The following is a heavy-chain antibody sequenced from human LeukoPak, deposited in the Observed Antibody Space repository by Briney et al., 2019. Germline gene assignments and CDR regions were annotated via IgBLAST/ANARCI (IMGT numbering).Heavy chain of an antibody. V-gene: IGHV3-23*01. CDR1: GFTFSSYA. CDR2: ISGSGGST. J-gene: IGHJ4*02. D-gene: IGHD6-13*01. CDR3: ATSFIAAAG. Sequence: GGSLRLSCAASGFTFSSYAMSWVRQAPGKGLEWVSAISGSGGSTYYADSVKGRFTVSRDNSKDTLYLQMNSLRAEDTAVHYCATSFIAAAGGGQGTLVTVSS.